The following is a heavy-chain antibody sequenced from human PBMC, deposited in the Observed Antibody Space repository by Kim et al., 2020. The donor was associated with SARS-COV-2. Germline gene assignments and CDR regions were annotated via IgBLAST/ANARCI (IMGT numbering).Heavy chain of an antibody. V-gene: IGHV1-18*01. CDR1: GYTFTSYG. J-gene: IGHJ6*02. CDR3: ARDRELATTTDYYYGMDV. Sequence: ASVKVSCKASGYTFTSYGISWVRQAPGQGLEWMGWISAYNGNTNYAQKLQGRVTMTTDTSTSTAYMELRSLRSDDTAVYYCARDRELATTTDYYYGMDVWGQGTTVTVSS. D-gene: IGHD1-1*01. CDR2: ISAYNGNT.